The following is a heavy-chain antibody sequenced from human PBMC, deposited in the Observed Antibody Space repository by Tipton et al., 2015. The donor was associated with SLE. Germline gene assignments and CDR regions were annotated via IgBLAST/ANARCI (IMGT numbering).Heavy chain of an antibody. CDR2: IYYSGST. D-gene: IGHD3-22*01. CDR1: GGSISSHY. CDR3: ARVRYDKGGYFDY. J-gene: IGHJ4*02. V-gene: IGHV4-59*11. Sequence: TLSLTCTVSGGSISSHYWSWIRQPPGKGLEWIGYIYYSGSTNYNPSLKSRVTMSVDTSKNQFSLKLSSVTAADTAVYYCARVRYDKGGYFDYWGQGTLVTVSS.